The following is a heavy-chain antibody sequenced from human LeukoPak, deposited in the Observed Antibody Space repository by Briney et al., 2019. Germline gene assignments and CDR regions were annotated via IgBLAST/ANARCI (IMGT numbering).Heavy chain of an antibody. D-gene: IGHD3-3*01. Sequence: NPSETLSLTCTVSGGSISSYYWSWIRQPPGKGLEWIGYIYYSGSTNYNPSLKSRVTISVDTSKNQFSLKLSSVTAADTAVYYCARDITIFGVVIIKRNWFDPWGQGTLVTVSS. J-gene: IGHJ5*02. CDR3: ARDITIFGVVIIKRNWFDP. V-gene: IGHV4-59*12. CDR2: IYYSGST. CDR1: GGSISSYY.